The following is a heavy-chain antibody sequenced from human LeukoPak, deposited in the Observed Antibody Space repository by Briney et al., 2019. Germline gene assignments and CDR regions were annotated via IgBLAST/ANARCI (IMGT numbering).Heavy chain of an antibody. V-gene: IGHV3-21*01. CDR1: GFTFSSYS. D-gene: IGHD3-22*01. CDR3: ARLESLYDSSGYYGSGLDY. CDR2: ISSSSSYI. Sequence: GSLRLSCAASGFTFSSYSMNWVRQAPGKGLEWVSSISSSSSYIYYADSVKGRFTISRDNAKNSLYLQMNSLRAEDTAVYYCARLESLYDSSGYYGSGLDYWGQGTLVTVSS. J-gene: IGHJ4*02.